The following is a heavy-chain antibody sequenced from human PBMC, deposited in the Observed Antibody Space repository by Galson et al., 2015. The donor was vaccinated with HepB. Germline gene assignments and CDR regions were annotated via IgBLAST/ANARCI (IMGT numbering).Heavy chain of an antibody. J-gene: IGHJ4*02. CDR1: GFSLSTSGVG. V-gene: IGHV2-5*02. D-gene: IGHD3-10*01. CDR3: AHKVGYYYGSGSLIN. Sequence: PALVKPTQTLTLTCTFSGFSLSTSGVGVGWIRQPPGKALEWLALIYWDDDKRYSPSLKSRLTITKDTSKNQVVLTMTNMDPVDTATYYCAHKVGYYYGSGSLINWGQGTLVTVSS. CDR2: IYWDDDK.